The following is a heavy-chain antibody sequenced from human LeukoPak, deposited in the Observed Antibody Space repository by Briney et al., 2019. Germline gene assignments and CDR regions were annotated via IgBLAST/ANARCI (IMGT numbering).Heavy chain of an antibody. V-gene: IGHV4-61*10. CDR3: ARAGLWFGDGARDYYYMDV. D-gene: IGHD3-10*01. Sequence: PSQTLSLTCTVSGGSISSGSYYWSWIRQPAGKGLEWIGYIYYSGSTNYNPSLKSRVTISVDTSKNQFSLKLSSMTAADTAVYYCARAGLWFGDGARDYYYMDVWGKGTTVTISS. CDR2: IYYSGST. CDR1: GGSISSGSYY. J-gene: IGHJ6*03.